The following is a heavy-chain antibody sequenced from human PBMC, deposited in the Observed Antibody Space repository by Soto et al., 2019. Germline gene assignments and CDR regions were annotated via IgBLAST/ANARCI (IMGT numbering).Heavy chain of an antibody. D-gene: IGHD5-12*01. V-gene: IGHV3-30*18. CDR3: AKDVVATVWDYFDY. CDR2: ISYDGSNK. J-gene: IGHJ4*02. Sequence: PGGSLRLSCAASGFTFSSYGMHWVRQAPGKGLEWVAVISYDGSNKYYADSVKGRFTISRDNSKNTLYLQMNSLRAEDTAVYYCAKDVVATVWDYFDYWGQGTLVTVSS. CDR1: GFTFSSYG.